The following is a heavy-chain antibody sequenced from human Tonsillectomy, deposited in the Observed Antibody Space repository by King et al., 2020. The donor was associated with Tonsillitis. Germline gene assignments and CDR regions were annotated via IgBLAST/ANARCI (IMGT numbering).Heavy chain of an antibody. D-gene: IGHD1-26*01. V-gene: IGHV3-74*01. Sequence: VQLVESGGGLVQPGGSLRLSCAASGFTFSSYRMHWVRQAPGKGLVLVSRINSDGITTTYADSVRGRFTISRDKAKHTLYLQMNSLRAEDTAIYYCAREGGNYYGPFDFWAQGSLVTVSS. CDR3: AREGGNYYGPFDF. CDR1: GFTFSSYR. J-gene: IGHJ4*02. CDR2: INSDGITT.